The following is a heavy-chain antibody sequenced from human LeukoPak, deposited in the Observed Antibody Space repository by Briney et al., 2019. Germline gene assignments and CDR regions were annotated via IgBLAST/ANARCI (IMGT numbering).Heavy chain of an antibody. V-gene: IGHV1-8*01. J-gene: IGHJ6*02. CDR2: MNPNSGNT. D-gene: IGHD3-3*01. Sequence: ASVKVSCKASGYTFTSYDINWVRQATGQGLEWMGWMNPNSGNTGYAQKFQGRVTMTRNTSISTAYMELSSLRSEDTAVYYCARKIIDKPLDFWSGFYSYYYGMDVWGQGTTVTVSS. CDR3: ARKIIDKPLDFWSGFYSYYYGMDV. CDR1: GYTFTSYD.